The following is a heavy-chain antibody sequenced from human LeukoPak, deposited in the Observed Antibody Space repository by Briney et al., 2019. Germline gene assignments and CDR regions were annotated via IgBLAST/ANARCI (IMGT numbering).Heavy chain of an antibody. CDR3: ARVRVTMVRGVKDAFDI. CDR2: ISSSSSTI. CDR1: GFTFSSYS. V-gene: IGHV3-48*04. Sequence: GVSLRLSCAASGFTFSSYSMNWVRQAPGKGLEWVSYISSSSSTIYYADSVKGRFTISRDNAKNSLYLQMNSLRAEDTAVYYCARVRVTMVRGVKDAFDIWGQGTMVTVSS. D-gene: IGHD3-10*01. J-gene: IGHJ3*02.